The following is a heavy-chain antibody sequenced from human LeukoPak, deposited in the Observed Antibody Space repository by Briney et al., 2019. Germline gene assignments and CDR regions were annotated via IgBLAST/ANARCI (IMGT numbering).Heavy chain of an antibody. CDR3: ARRTPNYNYDY. Sequence: GESLKISCKGSGYSFNAYYIAWVRQMPGKDLEWMGAIYPGDSDTTYSPSLQGQVTISADKSIGTAYLQWSSLKASDTAMYYCARRTPNYNYDYWGQGTLVTVSS. V-gene: IGHV5-51*01. CDR1: GYSFNAYY. D-gene: IGHD3-10*01. J-gene: IGHJ4*02. CDR2: IYPGDSDT.